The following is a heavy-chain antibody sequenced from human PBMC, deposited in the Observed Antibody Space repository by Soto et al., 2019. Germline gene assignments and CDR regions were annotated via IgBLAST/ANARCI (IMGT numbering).Heavy chain of an antibody. CDR1: GFKFSSYA. CDR3: AKEWTTRRAFDY. J-gene: IGHJ4*02. V-gene: IGHV3-23*01. Sequence: EVQLLESGGTLVQPGGSLRLSCGASGFKFSSYAMSWVRQAPGKGLEWVSSISGSGSKTYYADSVKGRFTFSRDNSKNTLYLEMNSLRVEDTVVYYCAKEWTTRRAFDYWGQGTLVTVSS. D-gene: IGHD5-12*01. CDR2: ISGSGSKT.